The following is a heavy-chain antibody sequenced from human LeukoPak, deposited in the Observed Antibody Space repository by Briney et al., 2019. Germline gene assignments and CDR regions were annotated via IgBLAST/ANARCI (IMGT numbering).Heavy chain of an antibody. CDR1: GVIIRTYW. D-gene: IGHD2-2*02. CDR3: AKDSQDIVVVPAAIRVYYYYYYMDV. Sequence: NPGGSLRLSCAASGVIIRTYWMTWVRQAPGKGLERVANIGEDESETNYVDSVKGRFTISRDNAKNSLYLQMNSLRAEDTALYYCAKDSQDIVVVPAAIRVYYYYYYMDVWGKGTTVTVSS. CDR2: IGEDESET. V-gene: IGHV3-7*03. J-gene: IGHJ6*03.